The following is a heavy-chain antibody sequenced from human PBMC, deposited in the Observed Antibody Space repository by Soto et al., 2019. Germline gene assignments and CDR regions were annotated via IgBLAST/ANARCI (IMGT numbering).Heavy chain of an antibody. V-gene: IGHV3-30*03. J-gene: IGHJ1*01. Sequence: GGSLRLSCAASAFTFSSYGMHWVRQAAGDGLEWVAVISYDGSNKFYADSVKGRFTISRDNSRNTLFLQMNSLRAEDTAVYFWAAAPSTPPAAECFQHWGQGTLVTVSS. CDR2: ISYDGSNK. CDR3: AAAPSTPPAAECFQH. CDR1: AFTFSSYG. D-gene: IGHD2-15*01.